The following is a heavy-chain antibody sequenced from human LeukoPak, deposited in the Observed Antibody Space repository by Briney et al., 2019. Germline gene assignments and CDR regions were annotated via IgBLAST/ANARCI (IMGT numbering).Heavy chain of an antibody. CDR1: GYTFTDYY. Sequence: VASVKVSCKASGYTFTDYYMHWVRQAPGQGFEWMGWINPNDGDTNYAQKFQGRVTMTRDTSISTAHMEVSRLRSDDTAVYYCARANFLYCGSTTCLFDYWGQGTLVTVSS. D-gene: IGHD2-2*01. CDR3: ARANFLYCGSTTCLFDY. V-gene: IGHV1-2*02. CDR2: INPNDGDT. J-gene: IGHJ4*02.